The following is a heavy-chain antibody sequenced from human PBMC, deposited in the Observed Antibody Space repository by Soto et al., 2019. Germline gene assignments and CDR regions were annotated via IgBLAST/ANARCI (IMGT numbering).Heavy chain of an antibody. CDR1: GYTFTSYD. V-gene: IGHV1-8*01. D-gene: IGHD6-19*01. J-gene: IGHJ4*02. Sequence: QVQLVQSGAEVKKPGASVKVSCKASGYTFTSYDINWVRQATGQGLEWMGWMNPNSGNTGYAQKFQGRVTMTRNTSISTAYMELIILRSEDTAVYYCAGRVAVAEVGFDYWGQGTLVTVSS. CDR3: AGRVAVAEVGFDY. CDR2: MNPNSGNT.